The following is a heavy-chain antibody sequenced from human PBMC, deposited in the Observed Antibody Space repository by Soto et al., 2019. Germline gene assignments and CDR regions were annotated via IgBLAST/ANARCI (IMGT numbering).Heavy chain of an antibody. Sequence: PGGSLRLSCAASGFTFSSYGMHWVRQAPGKGLEWVAVISYDGSNKYYADSVNGRFTISRDNSKNTLYLQMNSLRAEDTAVYYCAKDRGSSGWLLFDDWGQGTLVTVSS. V-gene: IGHV3-30*18. CDR3: AKDRGSSGWLLFDD. CDR1: GFTFSSYG. J-gene: IGHJ4*02. CDR2: ISYDGSNK. D-gene: IGHD6-19*01.